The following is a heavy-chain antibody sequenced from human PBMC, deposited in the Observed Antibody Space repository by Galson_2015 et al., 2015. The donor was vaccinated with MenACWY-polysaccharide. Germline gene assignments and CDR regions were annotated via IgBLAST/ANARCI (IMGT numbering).Heavy chain of an antibody. J-gene: IGHJ4*02. CDR1: GYTFTGSY. CDR2: INPNSGVT. CDR3: ARADGSGYDY. Sequence: SVKVSCKASGYTFTGSYIHWVRQAPGQGLEWMGWINPNSGVTFSTQNFQGRVTVTRDTSISTAYMELSRLTSDDTAVYYCARADGSGYDYWGQGALVTVSS. D-gene: IGHD6-19*01. V-gene: IGHV1-2*02.